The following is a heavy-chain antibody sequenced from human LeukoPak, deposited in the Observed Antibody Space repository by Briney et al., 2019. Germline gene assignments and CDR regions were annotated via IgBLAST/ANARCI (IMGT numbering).Heavy chain of an antibody. CDR2: IRSDGSEK. CDR3: AKDFGSYGDAAVY. CDR1: GFTSRIYG. D-gene: IGHD4-17*01. Sequence: SGGSLRLSCAASGFTSRIYGMHWVRQAPGKGLEWVAFIRSDGSEKYYADSVKGRFTISRDNSKNTLNLQMNSLRAEDTAVYYCAKDFGSYGDAAVYWGQGTLVTVSS. V-gene: IGHV3-30*02. J-gene: IGHJ4*02.